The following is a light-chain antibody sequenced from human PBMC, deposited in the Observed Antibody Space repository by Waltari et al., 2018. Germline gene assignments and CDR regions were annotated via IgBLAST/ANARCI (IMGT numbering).Light chain of an antibody. CDR1: QSISSY. V-gene: IGKV1-39*01. CDR2: AAS. CDR3: QQSYSATWT. Sequence: IQMTHSPSCLYASVRDRVTITFRAIQSISSYLNWYQEKPGKPPKLLIYAASTLQSGVPSRFSGSGSGIDFILFISSLQPEDFATYDCQQSYSATWTFGQGTQVEIK. J-gene: IGKJ1*01.